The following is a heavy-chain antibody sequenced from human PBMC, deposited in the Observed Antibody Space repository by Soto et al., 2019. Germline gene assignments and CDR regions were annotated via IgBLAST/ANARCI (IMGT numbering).Heavy chain of an antibody. CDR2: ISYDGSNK. D-gene: IGHD3-22*01. CDR1: GFTFSSYA. CDR3: SNDRSDMAMIVLGY. Sequence: PGGSLRLSCAASGFTFSSYAMHWVRQAPGKGLEWVAVISYDGSNKYYADSVKGRFTISRDNSKNTLYLQMNSLRAEDTAVYYCSNDRSDMAMIVLGYWGKGTLVTVAS. V-gene: IGHV3-30*18. J-gene: IGHJ4*02.